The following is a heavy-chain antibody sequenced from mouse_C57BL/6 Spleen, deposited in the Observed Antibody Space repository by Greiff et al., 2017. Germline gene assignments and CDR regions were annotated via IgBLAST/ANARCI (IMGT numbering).Heavy chain of an antibody. CDR3: ARGDQGHYAMDY. CDR2: IDPNSGGT. V-gene: IGHV1-72*01. J-gene: IGHJ4*01. CDR1: GYTFTSYG. Sequence: VQLQQSGAELVKPGASVKLSCKASGYTFTSYGMHWVKQRPGRGLEWIGRIDPNSGGTKYNEKFKSKATLTVDKPSSTAYMQISNLAAEDTEVYYRARGDQGHYAMDYWGQGTSVTVSS.